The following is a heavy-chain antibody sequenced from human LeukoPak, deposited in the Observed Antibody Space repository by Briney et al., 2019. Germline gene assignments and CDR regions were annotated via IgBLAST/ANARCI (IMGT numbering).Heavy chain of an antibody. CDR3: VRDSGTYRPIDY. J-gene: IGHJ4*02. V-gene: IGHV3-21*04. CDR1: AFSLNAYN. D-gene: IGHD1-26*01. CDR2: ISYTGAYI. Sequence: GGSLRLSCAVSAFSLNAYNMNWVRQAPGKGLEWVSSISYTGAYIYYADSVKGRFTISRDNAQNSLYLQMNSLRAEDTAIYYCVRDSGTYRPIDYWGQGTLVTVSS.